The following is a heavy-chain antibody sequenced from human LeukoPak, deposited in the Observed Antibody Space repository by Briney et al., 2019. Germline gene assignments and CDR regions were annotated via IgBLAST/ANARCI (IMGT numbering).Heavy chain of an antibody. Sequence: SETLSLTCTVSGGSISSSSYYWGWIRQPPGKGLEWIGSFYYSGRTYNNPSLKSRVTISVDTSKNQFSLKLSSVTAADTAVYYCARVKVDNFDYWGQGTLVTVSS. D-gene: IGHD1-26*01. V-gene: IGHV4-39*07. CDR1: GGSISSSSYY. CDR2: FYYSGRT. J-gene: IGHJ4*02. CDR3: ARVKVDNFDY.